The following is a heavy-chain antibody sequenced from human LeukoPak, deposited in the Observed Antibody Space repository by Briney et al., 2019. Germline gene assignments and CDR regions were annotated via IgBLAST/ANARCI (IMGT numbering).Heavy chain of an antibody. CDR1: GFTFSSYA. V-gene: IGHV3-23*01. D-gene: IGHD6-19*01. J-gene: IGHJ4*02. CDR3: ARGPQWLVSVDY. Sequence: GGSLRLSCAASGFTFSSYAMSWVRQAPGKGLEWVSAISGSGGSTYYADSVKGRFTISRDNSKNTLYLQMSSLRAEDTAVYYCARGPQWLVSVDYWGQGTLVTVSS. CDR2: ISGSGGST.